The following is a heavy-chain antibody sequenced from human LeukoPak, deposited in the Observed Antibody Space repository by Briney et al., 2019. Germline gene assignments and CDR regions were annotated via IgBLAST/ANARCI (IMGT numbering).Heavy chain of an antibody. V-gene: IGHV1-2*02. CDR1: GYTFTGYY. CDR2: VNPNSGGR. D-gene: IGHD6-13*01. J-gene: IGHJ4*02. CDR3: ARSQWGIASAGLDY. Sequence: GASVKVSCKASGYTFTGYYIHWVRQAPGQGLEWMGWVNPNSGGRNYAQKFQGRVTMTRDTTISTAYMELSSLRSDATAVCYCARSQWGIASAGLDYWGQGTLVSVSS.